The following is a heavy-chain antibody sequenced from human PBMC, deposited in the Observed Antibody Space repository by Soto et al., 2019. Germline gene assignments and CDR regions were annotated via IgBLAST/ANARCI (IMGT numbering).Heavy chain of an antibody. CDR2: IIPIFGTA. D-gene: IGHD6-13*01. J-gene: IGHJ6*02. Sequence: QVQLVQSGAEVKKPGSSVKVSCKASGGTFSSYAISWVRQAPGQGLEWMGGIIPIFGTANYAQKFQGRVTITADETKNKTQMELSSLRGDDTAVYFCARGNVQQQLRHYYHYGMDVWGQGTTVTGSS. V-gene: IGHV1-69*12. CDR3: ARGNVQQQLRHYYHYGMDV. CDR1: GGTFSSYA.